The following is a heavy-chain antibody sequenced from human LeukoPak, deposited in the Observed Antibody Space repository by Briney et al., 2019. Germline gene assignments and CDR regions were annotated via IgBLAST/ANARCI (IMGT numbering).Heavy chain of an antibody. CDR1: GGSISTYY. CDR3: ASQDIVVVVAATPYWYFDL. D-gene: IGHD2-15*01. CDR2: IYYSGGT. V-gene: IGHV4-59*12. J-gene: IGHJ2*01. Sequence: SETLSLTCSVSGGSISTYYWTWIRQPPGKGLEWIGYIYYSGGTNYNPSLKGRITISVDTSKNQFSLKLSSVTAADTAVYYCASQDIVVVVAATPYWYFDLWGRGTLVTVSS.